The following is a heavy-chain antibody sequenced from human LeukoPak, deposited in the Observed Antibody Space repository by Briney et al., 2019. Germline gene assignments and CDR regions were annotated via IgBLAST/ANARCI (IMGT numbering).Heavy chain of an antibody. D-gene: IGHD5-18*01. CDR2: INWNGGST. V-gene: IGHV3-20*04. J-gene: IGHJ6*03. CDR3: ARDGRSTAPYYYYYMDV. Sequence: GGSLRLSCAASGFTFRNHAIHWVRQAPGKGLEWVSGINWNGGSTGYADSVKGRFTISRDNAKNSLYLQMNSLRAEDTALYYCARDGRSTAPYYYYYMDVWGKGTTVTVSS. CDR1: GFTFRNHA.